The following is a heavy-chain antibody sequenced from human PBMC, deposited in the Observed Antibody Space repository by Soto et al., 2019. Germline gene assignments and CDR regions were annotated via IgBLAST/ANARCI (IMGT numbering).Heavy chain of an antibody. Sequence: GGSLRLSCAASGFTFSSYAMSWVRQAPGKGLEWVSAISGSGGSTYYADSVKGRFTISRDNSKNTLYLQMNSLRAEDTAVYYCAKVGAITGTRPLHYFDYWGQGTLVTVSS. CDR2: ISGSGGST. J-gene: IGHJ4*02. CDR1: GFTFSSYA. V-gene: IGHV3-23*01. D-gene: IGHD1-7*01. CDR3: AKVGAITGTRPLHYFDY.